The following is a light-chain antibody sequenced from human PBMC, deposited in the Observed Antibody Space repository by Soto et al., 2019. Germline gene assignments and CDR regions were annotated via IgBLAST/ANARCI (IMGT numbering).Light chain of an antibody. V-gene: IGKV3-20*01. CDR1: QIVSSSY. CDR3: QQHGSXPPSWT. J-gene: IGKJ1*01. Sequence: EIVLTQSPGTLSLSPGERATLFCRVSQIVSSSYLAWYQQKPGQAPRLLIYGASSRATGIPDRFSGSGSGTDFTLTISRLEPEDFAVYXCQQHGSXPPSWTFGQGTKVEIK. CDR2: GAS.